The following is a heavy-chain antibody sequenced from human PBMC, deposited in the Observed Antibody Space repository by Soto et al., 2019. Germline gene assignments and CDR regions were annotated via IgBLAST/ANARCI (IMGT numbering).Heavy chain of an antibody. V-gene: IGHV3-9*01. J-gene: IGHJ6*03. Sequence: GGSLRLSCAASGFTFDDYAMHWVRQAPGKGLEWVSGISWNSGSIGYADSVKGRFTISRDNAKNSLYLQMNSLRAEDTALYYCAKDGATVTTISDYYYYMDVWGKGTTVTVSS. D-gene: IGHD4-17*01. CDR3: AKDGATVTTISDYYYYMDV. CDR2: ISWNSGSI. CDR1: GFTFDDYA.